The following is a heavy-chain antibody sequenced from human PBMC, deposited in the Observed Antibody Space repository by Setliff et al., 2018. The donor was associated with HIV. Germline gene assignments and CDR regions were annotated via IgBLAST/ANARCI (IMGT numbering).Heavy chain of an antibody. CDR1: GGSASSPGYY. Sequence: KTSETLSLTCTVSGGSASSPGYYWGWIRQPPGKGLEWIGSVYNSGITFKNPSLKSRVTISVDRSGNQFSLRLTSVTAADTAVYYCATCRHRPSNWFDPWGQGTVVTVSS. V-gene: IGHV4-39*07. CDR3: ATCRHRPSNWFDP. CDR2: VYNSGIT. J-gene: IGHJ5*02.